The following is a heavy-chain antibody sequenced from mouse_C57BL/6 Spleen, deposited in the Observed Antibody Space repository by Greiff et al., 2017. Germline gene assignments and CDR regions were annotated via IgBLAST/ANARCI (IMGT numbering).Heavy chain of an antibody. J-gene: IGHJ4*01. Sequence: QVQLQQPGTELVKPGASVKLSCKASGYTFTSYWMHWVKQRPGQGLEWIGNINPSNGGTNYNEKFKSKATLTVDKSSSTAYMELRSLTSEDSAVYFCARSYYSNYAMDYWGQGTSVTVSS. CDR1: GYTFTSYW. CDR2: INPSNGGT. D-gene: IGHD2-5*01. CDR3: ARSYYSNYAMDY. V-gene: IGHV1-53*01.